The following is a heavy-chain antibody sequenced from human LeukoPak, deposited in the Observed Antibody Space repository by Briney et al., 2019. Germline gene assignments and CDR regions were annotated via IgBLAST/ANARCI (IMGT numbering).Heavy chain of an antibody. Sequence: GGSLRLSCAASGFTFSSYAMSWVRQAPGKGLEWVSAISGSGGSTYYADSVKGRFTISRDNSKNTLYLQMNSLRSDDTAVYFCARDKLLSTWELLGYWGQGTLVTVSS. CDR3: ARDKLLSTWELLGY. V-gene: IGHV3-23*01. D-gene: IGHD5-24*01. CDR2: ISGSGGST. CDR1: GFTFSSYA. J-gene: IGHJ4*02.